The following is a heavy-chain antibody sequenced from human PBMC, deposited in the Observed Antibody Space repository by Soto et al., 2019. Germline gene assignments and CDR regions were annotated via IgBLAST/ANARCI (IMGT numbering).Heavy chain of an antibody. CDR1: GYTFTSYY. CDR2: INPSGGST. D-gene: IGHD3-10*01. J-gene: IGHJ5*02. CDR3: ARGDYGSGSTSNWFDP. V-gene: IGHV1-46*01. Sequence: ASVKVSCKASGYTFTSYYMHWVRQAPGQGLEWMGIINPSGGSTSYAQKFQGRVTMTRDTSTSTVYMELSSLRSEDTAVYHCARGDYGSGSTSNWFDPWGQGTLVTVSS.